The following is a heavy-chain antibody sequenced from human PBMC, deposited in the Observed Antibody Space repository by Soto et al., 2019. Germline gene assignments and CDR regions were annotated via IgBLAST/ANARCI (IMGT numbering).Heavy chain of an antibody. V-gene: IGHV3-66*01. CDR2: IYRGTT. D-gene: IGHD3-22*01. Sequence: EVQLVESGGGLVQPGGSLRLSCAASGFTVSDNYMNWVRQAPGKGLEWVAVIYRGTTYYADSVKGRFTISRANSKNTLYLQRRSLRPADTAVYYCARDVDRRDYDSTGYSVDCWGQASLVAVSS. J-gene: IGHJ4*02. CDR1: GFTVSDNY. CDR3: ARDVDRRDYDSTGYSVDC.